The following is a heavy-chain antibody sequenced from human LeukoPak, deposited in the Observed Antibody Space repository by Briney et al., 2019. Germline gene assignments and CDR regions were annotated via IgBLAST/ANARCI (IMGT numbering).Heavy chain of an antibody. CDR1: GYTFTGYY. V-gene: IGHV1-2*06. CDR2: INPNSGGT. J-gene: IGHJ4*02. Sequence: GASVKVSCKASGYTFTGYYMHLVGQAPGQGLEWMGRINPNSGGTNYAQKFQGRVTMTRDTSISTAYMELSRLRSDDTAVYYCARDNQYYYDSSGYLGDYWGQGTLVTVSS. CDR3: ARDNQYYYDSSGYLGDY. D-gene: IGHD3-22*01.